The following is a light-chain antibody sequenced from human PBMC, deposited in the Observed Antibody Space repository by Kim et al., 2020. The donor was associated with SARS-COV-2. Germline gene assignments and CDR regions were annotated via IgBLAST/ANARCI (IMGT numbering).Light chain of an antibody. Sequence: SSELTQDPAVSVALGQTVRITCQGDSLRNYYATWYQQKPGQAPILVIYGKNNRPSGIPDQFSGSSSGNTASLTITGTQAGDEADYYCNSRDSNDNVVFGG. CDR3: NSRDSNDNVV. V-gene: IGLV3-19*01. J-gene: IGLJ2*01. CDR1: SLRNYY. CDR2: GKN.